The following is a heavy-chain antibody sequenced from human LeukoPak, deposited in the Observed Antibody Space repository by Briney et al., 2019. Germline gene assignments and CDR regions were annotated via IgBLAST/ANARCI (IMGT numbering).Heavy chain of an antibody. V-gene: IGHV4-39*07. J-gene: IGHJ5*02. CDR1: GGSISSSGYF. Sequence: SETLSLTCTVSGGSISSSGYFWGWIRQPPGKGLEWIGSTYDRGDTYYNPSLQSRVAISIETSKTQFSLKLSSVTAADTAVYYCARTSTGGFDPWGQGILVTVSS. CDR3: ARTSTGGFDP. D-gene: IGHD3-16*01. CDR2: TYDRGDT.